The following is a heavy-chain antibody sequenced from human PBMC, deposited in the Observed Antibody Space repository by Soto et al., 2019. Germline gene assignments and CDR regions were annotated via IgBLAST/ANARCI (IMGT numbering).Heavy chain of an antibody. CDR1: GGSFSGYY. D-gene: IGHD6-25*01. V-gene: IGHV4-34*01. J-gene: IGHJ5*02. Sequence: QVQLQQWGAGLLKPSETLSLTCAVYGGSFSGYYWSWIRQPPGKGLEWIGEINHSGSTNYNPSLKSRVTIPVDTSKNQCSLKLSSVTAADTAVYYCARRSAAGPWGQGTLVTVSS. CDR3: ARRSAAGP. CDR2: INHSGST.